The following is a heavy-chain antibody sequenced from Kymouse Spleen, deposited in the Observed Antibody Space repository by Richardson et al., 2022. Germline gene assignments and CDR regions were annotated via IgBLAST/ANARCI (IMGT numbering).Heavy chain of an antibody. V-gene: IGHV3-7*01. CDR1: GFTFSSYW. CDR3: ARGVRGVIIPYYYYGMDV. CDR2: IKQDGSEK. D-gene: IGHD3-10*01. Sequence: EVQLVESGGGLVQPGGSLRLSCAASGFTFSSYWMSWVRQAPGKGLEWVANIKQDGSEKYYVDSVKGRFTISRDNAKNSLYLQMNSLRAEDTAVYYCARGVRGVIIPYYYYGMDVWGQGTTVTVSS. J-gene: IGHJ6*02.